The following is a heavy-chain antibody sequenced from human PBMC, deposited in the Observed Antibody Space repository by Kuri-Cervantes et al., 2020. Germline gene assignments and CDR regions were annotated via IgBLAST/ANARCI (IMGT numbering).Heavy chain of an antibody. Sequence: SQTLSLTCAVYGGSFSGYYWSWIRQAPGKGLEWIGEINHSGSTNYNPSLKSRVTISVDTSKNQFSLKLSSVTAADTAVYYCARGRGCSGGRCYRYYYYMDVWGKGTTVTDSS. D-gene: IGHD2-15*01. CDR1: GGSFSGYY. V-gene: IGHV4-34*01. J-gene: IGHJ6*03. CDR3: ARGRGCSGGRCYRYYYYMDV. CDR2: INHSGST.